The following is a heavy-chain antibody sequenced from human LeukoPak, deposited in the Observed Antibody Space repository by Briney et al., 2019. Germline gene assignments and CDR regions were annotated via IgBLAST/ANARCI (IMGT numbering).Heavy chain of an antibody. J-gene: IGHJ4*02. CDR3: ARQVGATYGEDY. V-gene: IGHV4-39*01. CDR1: GGSISSSSYY. Sequence: PSETLSLTCTVSGGSISSSSYYWGWIRQPPGKGLEWIGSIYYSGSTYYNPSLKSRVTISVDTSKNQFSLKLSSVTAADTAVYYCARQVGATYGEDYWGQGTLVTVSS. CDR2: IYYSGST. D-gene: IGHD1-26*01.